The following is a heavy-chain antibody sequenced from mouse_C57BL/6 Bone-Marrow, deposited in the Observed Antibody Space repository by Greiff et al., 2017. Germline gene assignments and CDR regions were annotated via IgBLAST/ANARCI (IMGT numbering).Heavy chain of an antibody. J-gene: IGHJ1*03. D-gene: IGHD1-1*01. CDR3: ARWENYYGSWV. V-gene: IGHV1-64*01. CDR2: IHPNSGST. CDR1: GYTFTSYW. Sequence: PGASVKLSCKASGYTFTSYWMHWVKQRPGQGLEWIGMIHPNSGSTNYNEKFKSKATLTVDKSSSTAYMQLSSLTSEDSAVYYCARWENYYGSWVWGTGTTVTVSS.